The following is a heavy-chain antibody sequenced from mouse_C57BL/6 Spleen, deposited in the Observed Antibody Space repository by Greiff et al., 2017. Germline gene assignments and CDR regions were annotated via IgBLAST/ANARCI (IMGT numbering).Heavy chain of an antibody. V-gene: IGHV2-5*01. CDR1: GFSLPSYG. Sequence: VQLQQSGPGLVQPSQSLSITCTVSGFSLPSYGVHWVRQSPGKGLEWLGVIWRGGSTDYNAAFMSRLSITKDNSKSQVFFKMNSLQADDTAIYYCAKNVAYYYGSSYRWYCDVWGTGTTVTFSS. D-gene: IGHD1-1*01. CDR3: AKNVAYYYGSSYRWYCDV. CDR2: IWRGGST. J-gene: IGHJ1*03.